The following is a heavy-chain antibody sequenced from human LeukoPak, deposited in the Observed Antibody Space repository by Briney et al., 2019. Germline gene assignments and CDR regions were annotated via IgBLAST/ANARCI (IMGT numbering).Heavy chain of an antibody. CDR2: INTNTGNP. CDR3: ARGAGTIFGVVIESNDAFDI. D-gene: IGHD3-3*01. Sequence: ASVKVSCKASGYTFTSCAMNWVRQAPGQGLEWMGWINTNTGNPTYAQGFTGRFVFSLDTSVSTAYLQISSLKAEDTVVYYCARGAGTIFGVVIESNDAFDIWGQGTMVTVSS. CDR1: GYTFTSCA. V-gene: IGHV7-4-1*02. J-gene: IGHJ3*02.